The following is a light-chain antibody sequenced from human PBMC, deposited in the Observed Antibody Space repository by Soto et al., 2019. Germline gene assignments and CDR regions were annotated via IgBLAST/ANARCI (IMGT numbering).Light chain of an antibody. J-gene: IGLJ2*01. Sequence: QSALTQAPSASGTPGQRVTISCSGSSFNIGSNSVKWYQQLPGTAPKLLIYTDTQRPSGVPDRFSGSKSGTSASLAISGLQSEDEADYYCAAWDDSLNGVVFGGGTKLTVL. CDR2: TDT. V-gene: IGLV1-44*01. CDR1: SFNIGSNS. CDR3: AAWDDSLNGVV.